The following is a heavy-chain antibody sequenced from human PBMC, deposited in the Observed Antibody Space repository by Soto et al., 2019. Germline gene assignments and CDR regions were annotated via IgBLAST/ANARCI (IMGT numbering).Heavy chain of an antibody. CDR3: ARDRTSRDYGDYELSY. J-gene: IGHJ4*02. Sequence: GASVKVSCKASGYTFTSYGISWVRQAPGQGLEWMGWISAYNGNTNYAQKLQGRVTMTTDTSTSTAYMELRSLRSDDTAVYYCARDRTSRDYGDYELSYWGQGTLVTVSS. V-gene: IGHV1-18*01. CDR1: GYTFTSYG. D-gene: IGHD4-17*01. CDR2: ISAYNGNT.